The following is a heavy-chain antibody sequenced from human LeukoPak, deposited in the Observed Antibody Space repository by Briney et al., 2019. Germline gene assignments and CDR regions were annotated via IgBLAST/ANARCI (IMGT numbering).Heavy chain of an antibody. J-gene: IGHJ4*02. Sequence: SETPSLTCTVSGGSISSGGYYWSWIRQHPGKGLEWIGYIYYSGSTYYNPSLKSRVTISVDTSKNQFSLKLSSVTAADTAVYYCARDHDYVWGSYRYRVIDYWGQGTLVTVSS. CDR1: GGSISSGGYY. CDR2: IYYSGST. D-gene: IGHD3-16*02. CDR3: ARDHDYVWGSYRYRVIDY. V-gene: IGHV4-31*03.